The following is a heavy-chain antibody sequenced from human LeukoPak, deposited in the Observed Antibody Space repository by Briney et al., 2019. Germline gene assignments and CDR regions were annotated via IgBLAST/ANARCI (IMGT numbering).Heavy chain of an antibody. V-gene: IGHV3-30*02. CDR3: AREDYADSSGYYSSGEY. D-gene: IGHD3-22*01. J-gene: IGHJ4*02. CDR1: GFTFSSYG. Sequence: PGGSLRLSCAASGFTFSSYGMHWVRQAPGKGLEWVAFIRYDGSNKYYADSVKGRFTISRDNAKNSLYLQMNSLRAEDTAVYYCAREDYADSSGYYSSGEYWGQGTLVTVSS. CDR2: IRYDGSNK.